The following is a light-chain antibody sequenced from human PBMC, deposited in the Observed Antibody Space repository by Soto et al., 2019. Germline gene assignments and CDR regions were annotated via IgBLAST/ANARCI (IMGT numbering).Light chain of an antibody. V-gene: IGKV3-15*01. J-gene: IGKJ1*01. CDR1: QSVSSS. CDR2: DTS. CDR3: QQYVHWPPGT. Sequence: EIVVTQSPATLAVAPGERVTLSCRASQSVSSSLAWYQQRPGQAPRLLIYDTSTRAPGIAARFSGSGSGTEFTLTISSLQSEYVAVYYWQQYVHWPPGTFGQGTTVEIK.